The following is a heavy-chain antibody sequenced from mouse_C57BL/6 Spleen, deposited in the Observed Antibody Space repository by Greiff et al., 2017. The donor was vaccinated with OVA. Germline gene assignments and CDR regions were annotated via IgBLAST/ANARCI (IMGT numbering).Heavy chain of an antibody. D-gene: IGHD2-4*01. CDR3: ASEEYDYGFAY. CDR2: IWGVGST. V-gene: IGHV2-6*01. Sequence: QVQLQQSGPGLVAPSQSLSITCTVSGFSLTSYGVDWVSQSPGKGLEWLGVIWGVGSTNYNSALKSRLSISKDNTKSQVFLKMKSLQTDDTAMYYCASEEYDYGFAYWGQGTLVTVSA. CDR1: GFSLTSYG. J-gene: IGHJ3*01.